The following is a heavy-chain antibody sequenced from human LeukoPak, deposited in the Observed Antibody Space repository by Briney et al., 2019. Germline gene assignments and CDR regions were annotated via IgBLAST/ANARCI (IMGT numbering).Heavy chain of an antibody. J-gene: IGHJ4*02. CDR1: GGSFSGYY. V-gene: IGHV4-34*01. D-gene: IGHD1-14*01. CDR3: ARDTRIGSLGY. CDR2: INHSGST. Sequence: SETLSLTCAVYGGSFSGYYWSWIRQPPGKGLEWIGEINHSGSTNYNPSLKSRVTISVDTSKNQFSLKLSSVTAADTAVYYCARDTRIGSLGYWGQGTLVTVSS.